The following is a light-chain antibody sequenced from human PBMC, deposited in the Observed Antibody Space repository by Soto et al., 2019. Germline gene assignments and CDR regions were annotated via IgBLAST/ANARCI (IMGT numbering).Light chain of an antibody. V-gene: IGLV2-8*01. CDR3: SSHAGSNNWAV. CDR1: SSDVGGYNY. J-gene: IGLJ3*02. CDR2: EDT. Sequence: QSALTQPPSASGSPGQSVTISCTGTSSDVGGYNYVSWYQQNPGKAPKLIIYEDTKRPSGVPDRFTGSKSGNTASLTVSGLKAEDEADYCCSSHAGSNNWAVFGGGTKVTVL.